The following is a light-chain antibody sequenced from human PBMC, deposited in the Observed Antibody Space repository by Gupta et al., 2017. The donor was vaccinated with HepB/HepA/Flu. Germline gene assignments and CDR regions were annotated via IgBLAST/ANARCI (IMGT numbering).Light chain of an antibody. Sequence: SELTQDPAVSVALGQTVRITCQGDSLGNYYANWYQQKPGQAPILVIYGKNNRPSGIPDRFSGSSSGNTASLTITGAQAEDEADYYCNSRDSSGNYVVFGGGTKLTVL. CDR1: SLGNYY. J-gene: IGLJ2*01. V-gene: IGLV3-19*01. CDR2: GKN. CDR3: NSRDSSGNYVV.